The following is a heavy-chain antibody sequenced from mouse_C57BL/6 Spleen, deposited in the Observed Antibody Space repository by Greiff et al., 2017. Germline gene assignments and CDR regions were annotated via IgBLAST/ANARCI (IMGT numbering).Heavy chain of an antibody. CDR1: GFSFNTYA. J-gene: IGHJ3*01. CDR2: IRSKSNNYAT. V-gene: IGHV10-1*01. CDR3: VRLAYYSFAY. Sequence: EVQLVESGGGLVQPKGSLKLSCAASGFSFNTYAMNWVRQAPGKGLEWVARIRSKSNNYATYYADSVKDRFTISRDDSESMLYLQMNNLKTEDTAMYYCVRLAYYSFAYWGQGTLVTVSA. D-gene: IGHD2-12*01.